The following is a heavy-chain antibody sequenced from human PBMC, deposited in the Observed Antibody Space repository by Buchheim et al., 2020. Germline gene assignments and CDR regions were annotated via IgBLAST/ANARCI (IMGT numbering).Heavy chain of an antibody. D-gene: IGHD4-17*01. CDR2: IHGGGAT. CDR3: ASRPDGDYPSFDF. V-gene: IGHV3-66*01. Sequence: EVHLVESGGDLVQPGESLRLSCAASGFTVNNKYMTWVRQAPGKGLECVSLIHGGGATYYAESVKGRFTISRDNSRNILYLHMNGLRVEDTAVYYCASRPDGDYPSFDFWGLGTL. J-gene: IGHJ4*02. CDR1: GFTVNNKY.